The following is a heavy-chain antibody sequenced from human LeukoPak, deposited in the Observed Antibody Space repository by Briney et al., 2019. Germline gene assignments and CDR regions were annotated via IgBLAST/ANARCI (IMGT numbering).Heavy chain of an antibody. CDR3: AREGTPDDAFDI. CDR2: INWNGGST. D-gene: IGHD2-15*01. V-gene: IGHV3-20*01. Sequence: TGGSLRLSCAASGFTFDDYGMSWVRQAPGKGLEWVSGINWNGGSTGYADSVKGRFTISRDNAKNSLYLQMNSLRAEDTALYHCAREGTPDDAFDIWGQGTMVTVSS. J-gene: IGHJ3*02. CDR1: GFTFDDYG.